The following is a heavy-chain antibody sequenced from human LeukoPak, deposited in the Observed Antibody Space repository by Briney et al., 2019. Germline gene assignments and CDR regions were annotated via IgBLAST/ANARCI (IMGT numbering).Heavy chain of an antibody. V-gene: IGHV1-18*04. D-gene: IGHD1-26*01. Sequence: ASVKVSCKGSGYTLSNHAFSWVRQAPGQGREWMGWTSADNGNTNHAQKFQGRVTMTRDTSISTAYMELSRLRSDDTAVYYCARDSGSYYPNFDYWGQGTLVTVSS. CDR3: ARDSGSYYPNFDY. CDR2: TSADNGNT. J-gene: IGHJ4*02. CDR1: GYTLSNHA.